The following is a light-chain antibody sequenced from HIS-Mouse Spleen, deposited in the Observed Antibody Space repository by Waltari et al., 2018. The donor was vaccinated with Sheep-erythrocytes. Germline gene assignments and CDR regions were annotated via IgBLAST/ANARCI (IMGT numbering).Light chain of an antibody. CDR1: SSDVGVYNY. CDR2: DVS. J-gene: IGLJ3*02. V-gene: IGLV2-11*01. Sequence: QSALTQPRSVSGSPGQSVTISCTGTSSDVGVYNYVSWYQQHPGKAPKLMIYDVSKRPSAVPDRFSGSKSGNTASLTISGLQAEDEADYYCCSYAGSYTLVFGGGTKLTVL. CDR3: CSYAGSYTLV.